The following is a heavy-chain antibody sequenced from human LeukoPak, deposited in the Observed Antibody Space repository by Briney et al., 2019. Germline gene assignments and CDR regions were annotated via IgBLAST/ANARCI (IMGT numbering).Heavy chain of an antibody. CDR2: ISNNGGST. J-gene: IGHJ4*02. CDR3: ARGDSGSHLDY. D-gene: IGHD1-26*01. Sequence: GGSLRLSCVPSGFTFSSYAMHWVRQAPGKGLEYVSAISNNGGSTYYANSVKGRFTISRDNSKNTQSLQMGSLRAEDKAVYYCARGDSGSHLDYWGQGSLVTVSS. V-gene: IGHV3-64*01. CDR1: GFTFSSYA.